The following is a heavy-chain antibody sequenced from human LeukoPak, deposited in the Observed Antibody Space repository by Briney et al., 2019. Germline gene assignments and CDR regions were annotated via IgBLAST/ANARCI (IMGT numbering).Heavy chain of an antibody. CDR2: INPNSGGT. D-gene: IGHD1-26*01. CDR3: ARGSIEWELPYGFDY. Sequence: ASVKVSCKASGYTFTSYDINWVRQAPGQGLEWMGWINPNSGGTNYAQKFQGRVTMTRDTSISTAYMELSRLRSDDTAVYYCARGSIEWELPYGFDYWGQGTLVTVSS. J-gene: IGHJ4*02. V-gene: IGHV1-2*02. CDR1: GYTFTSYD.